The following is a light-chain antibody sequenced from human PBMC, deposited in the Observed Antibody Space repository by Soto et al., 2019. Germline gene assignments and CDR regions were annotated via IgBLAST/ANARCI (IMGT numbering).Light chain of an antibody. CDR2: GAS. CDR3: RQYNSWGLS. J-gene: IGKJ4*01. CDR1: QNVGTN. Sequence: IVMTQSPATLSVSPGEGVTLSCRASQNVGTNLAWYQQRPGQAPRLLIYGASTRATGVPASFSGSGSGTEFTLTINSLQSEDFAVYFCRQYNSWGLSFGGGTKVEI. V-gene: IGKV3D-15*01.